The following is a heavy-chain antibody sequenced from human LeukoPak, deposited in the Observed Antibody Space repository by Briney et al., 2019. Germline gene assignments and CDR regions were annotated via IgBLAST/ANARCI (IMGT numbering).Heavy chain of an antibody. Sequence: PGGSLRLSCAASGFTFSSYWMHWVRQAPGKGPVWVARTNRDGSSTAYADSVKGRLTISKDNAKNTLYLLMNSLRAEDTAVYYCARDSVEWYIFDYWGQGTLVTVSS. D-gene: IGHD3-3*01. CDR1: GFTFSSYW. J-gene: IGHJ4*02. CDR3: ARDSVEWYIFDY. V-gene: IGHV3-74*01. CDR2: TNRDGSST.